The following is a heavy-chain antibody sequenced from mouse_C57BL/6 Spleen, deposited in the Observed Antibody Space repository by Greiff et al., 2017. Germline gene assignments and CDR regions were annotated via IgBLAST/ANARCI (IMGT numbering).Heavy chain of an antibody. CDR3: ARRGYDGYRGGYFDY. D-gene: IGHD2-3*01. CDR2: ISGGGGNT. Sequence: EVQGVESGGGLVKPGGSLKLSCAASGFTFSSYTMSWVRQTPEKRLEWVATISGGGGNTYYPDSVKGRFTISRDNAKNTLYLQMSSLSSEDTALYYCARRGYDGYRGGYFDYWGQGTTLTVSS. CDR1: GFTFSSYT. J-gene: IGHJ2*01. V-gene: IGHV5-9*01.